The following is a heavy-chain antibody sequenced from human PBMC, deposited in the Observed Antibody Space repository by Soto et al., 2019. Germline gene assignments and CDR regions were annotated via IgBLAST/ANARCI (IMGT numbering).Heavy chain of an antibody. V-gene: IGHV1-69*04. CDR3: ARDPGYSGYEAHY. Sequence: SVKVSCKASGGTFSSYTISWVRQAPGQGLEWMGRIIPILGIANYAQKFQGRVTITADKSTSTAYMELSSLRSEDTAVYYCARDPGYSGYEAHYWGQGTLVTVSS. CDR1: GGTFSSYT. CDR2: IIPILGIA. D-gene: IGHD5-12*01. J-gene: IGHJ4*02.